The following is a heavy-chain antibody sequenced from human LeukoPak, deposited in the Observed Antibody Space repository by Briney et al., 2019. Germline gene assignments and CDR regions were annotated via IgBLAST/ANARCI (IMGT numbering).Heavy chain of an antibody. V-gene: IGHV4-61*02. D-gene: IGHD6-13*01. CDR3: ARGGRGWQQLFYYYGMDV. Sequence: SQTLSLTCTVSGGSISSGSHYWSWIRQPAGKGLEWIGRIYTSGCTNYNPSLKSRVTISVDTSKNQFSLKLSSVTAADTAVYYCARGGRGWQQLFYYYGMDVWGQGTTVTVSS. J-gene: IGHJ6*02. CDR2: IYTSGCT. CDR1: GGSISSGSHY.